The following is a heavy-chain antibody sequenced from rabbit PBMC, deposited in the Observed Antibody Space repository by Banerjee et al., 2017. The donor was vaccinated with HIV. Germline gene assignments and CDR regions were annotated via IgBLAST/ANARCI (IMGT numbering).Heavy chain of an antibody. CDR3: ARDLTPGYTSATVSNL. CDR2: IYAGSSGDT. J-gene: IGHJ4*01. D-gene: IGHD1-1*01. CDR1: GFSFTGSYW. V-gene: IGHV1S45*01. Sequence: EESGGDLVKPEGSLTLTCTASGFSFTGSYWICWVRQAPGKGLEWIACIYAGSSGDTYYASWAKGRFTISKTSSTTVTLQMTSLTAADTATYFCARDLTPGYTSATVSNLWGPGTLVTVS.